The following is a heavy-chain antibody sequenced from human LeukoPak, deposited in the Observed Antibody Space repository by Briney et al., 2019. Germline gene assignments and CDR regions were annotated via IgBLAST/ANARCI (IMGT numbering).Heavy chain of an antibody. J-gene: IGHJ4*02. V-gene: IGHV3-23*01. D-gene: IGHD2/OR15-2a*01. CDR1: GFTFSSYV. CDR3: AKRLYANYFDY. Sequence: PGGSLRLSCAASGFTFSSYVMSWVRQAPGKGLEWVSSISVSGAGTYYADSVKGRFTISRDNSRNTLDLQMNSLRAEDTAVYYCAKRLYANYFDYWGQGTLVTVSS. CDR2: ISVSGAGT.